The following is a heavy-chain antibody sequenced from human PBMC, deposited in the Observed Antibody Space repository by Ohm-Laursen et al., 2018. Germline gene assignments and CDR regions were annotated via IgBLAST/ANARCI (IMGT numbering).Heavy chain of an antibody. Sequence: SLRLSCSASGFTFSSYAMNWVRQAPGKGLEWVSVINSGGNTYYSDSVKGRFTISRDNSKNTLYLQMNSLRAEDPAVYYWSSRFDYPAPVRHWGQGTLVTVSS. V-gene: IGHV3-66*01. CDR2: INSGGNT. D-gene: IGHD3-9*01. CDR3: SSRFDYPAPVRH. CDR1: GFTFSSYA. J-gene: IGHJ4*02.